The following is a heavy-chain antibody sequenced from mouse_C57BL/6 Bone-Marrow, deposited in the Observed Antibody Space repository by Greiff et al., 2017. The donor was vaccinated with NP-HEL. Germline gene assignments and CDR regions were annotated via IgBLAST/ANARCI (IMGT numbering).Heavy chain of an antibody. D-gene: IGHD1-1*01. CDR1: GYTFTSYW. CDR2: IHPNSGST. J-gene: IGHJ3*01. V-gene: IGHV1-64*01. CDR3: AREYYYGSRRFAY. Sequence: QVQLQQPGAELVKPGASVKLSCKASGYTFTSYWMHWVKQRPGQGLEWIGMIHPNSGSTNYNEKFKSKATLTVDKSSSTAYMQLSSLTSEDSAVYYCAREYYYGSRRFAYWGQGTLVTVSA.